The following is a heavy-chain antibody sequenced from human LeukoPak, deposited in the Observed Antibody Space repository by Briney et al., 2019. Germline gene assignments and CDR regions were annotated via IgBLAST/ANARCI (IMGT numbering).Heavy chain of an antibody. J-gene: IGHJ3*02. CDR3: AKILLLWFGESHGAFDI. V-gene: IGHV3-23*01. D-gene: IGHD3-10*01. CDR2: ISGSGGST. CDR1: GFTFSSYA. Sequence: GGSLRLSCAASGFTFSSYAMSWVRQAPGKGLEWVSAISGSGGSTYYADSVKGRFTISRDNSKNTLYLQMNSLRAEDTAVYYCAKILLLWFGESHGAFDIWGQGTMVTVSS.